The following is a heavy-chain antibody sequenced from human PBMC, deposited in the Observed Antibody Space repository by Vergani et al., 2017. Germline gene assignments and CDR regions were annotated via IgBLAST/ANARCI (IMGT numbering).Heavy chain of an antibody. V-gene: IGHV4-59*11. CDR1: FDSIRNLY. CDR2: IHYSENT. D-gene: IGHD6-19*01. Sequence: QVQLQESGPGLVKSSETLSLTCSVSFDSIRNLYCNWIRQPPGKGLEWIGSIHYSENTNYNPPLKTRVTISVDTSKNQFSLTLTSVTAADTAVYYCASDTHSGQRADRLGQGILVTVTS. J-gene: IGHJ5*02. CDR3: ASDTHSGQRADR.